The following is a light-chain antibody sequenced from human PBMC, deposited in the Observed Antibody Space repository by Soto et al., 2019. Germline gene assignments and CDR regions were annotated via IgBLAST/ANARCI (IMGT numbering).Light chain of an antibody. CDR1: QTVSSN. CDR2: RAS. V-gene: IGKV3-15*01. J-gene: IGKJ2*01. CDR3: QHYNFWPHS. Sequence: EIILTQSPDTLSLSPWEIATLSCRASQTVSSNYLAWCQQKPGQAPRLPIYRASIRATGVPARFSGSGSGTEFTLTISGLQSEDVSIYFCQHYNFWPHSFGQGTKVDIK.